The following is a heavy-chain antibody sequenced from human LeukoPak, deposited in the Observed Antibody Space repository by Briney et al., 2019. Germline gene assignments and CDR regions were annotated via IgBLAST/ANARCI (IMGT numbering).Heavy chain of an antibody. D-gene: IGHD6-19*01. V-gene: IGHV4-4*02. Sequence: SETLSLTCAVSGGSISSSNWWRWVRQPPGKGLEWIGEIYHSGSTNYNPSLKSRVTISVDKSKNQFSLKLSSVTAADTAVYYCARDGLARQWLANDAFDIWGQGTMVTVSS. CDR1: GGSISSSNW. CDR2: IYHSGST. CDR3: ARDGLARQWLANDAFDI. J-gene: IGHJ3*02.